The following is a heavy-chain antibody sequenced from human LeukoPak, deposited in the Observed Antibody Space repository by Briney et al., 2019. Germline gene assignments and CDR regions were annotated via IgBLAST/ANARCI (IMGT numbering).Heavy chain of an antibody. CDR3: AREDQPGIAVAGTRGYFQH. CDR1: GFTFDDYG. D-gene: IGHD6-19*01. J-gene: IGHJ1*01. CDR2: INWNGGST. Sequence: GGSLRLSCAASGFTFDDYGMSWVRQAPGKGLEWVSGINWNGGSTGYADSVKGRFTISRDNAKNSLYLQMNSLRAEDTAVYYCAREDQPGIAVAGTRGYFQHWGQGTLVTVSS. V-gene: IGHV3-20*04.